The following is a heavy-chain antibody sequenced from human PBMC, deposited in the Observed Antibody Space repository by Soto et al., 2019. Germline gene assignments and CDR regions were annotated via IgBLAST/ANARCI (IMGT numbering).Heavy chain of an antibody. Sequence: GGSLRLSCAASGFTFSSYAMHWVRQAPGKGLEWVAVISYDGSNKYYADSVKGRFTISRDNSKNTLYLQMNSLRAEDTAVYYCARENYYDSSGYPLGPFDYWGQGTLVTVSS. J-gene: IGHJ4*02. CDR2: ISYDGSNK. CDR1: GFTFSSYA. CDR3: ARENYYDSSGYPLGPFDY. D-gene: IGHD3-22*01. V-gene: IGHV3-30-3*01.